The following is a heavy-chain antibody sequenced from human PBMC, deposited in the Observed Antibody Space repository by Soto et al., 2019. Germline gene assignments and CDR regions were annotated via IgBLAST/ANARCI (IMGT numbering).Heavy chain of an antibody. V-gene: IGHV3-23*01. CDR1: GFTFSGYA. CDR3: AKGPAIVLVPAAMNYYYGMDV. CDR2: ISGSGGST. D-gene: IGHD2-2*01. Sequence: GSLRLSCAASGFTFSGYAMSWVRQAPGKGLEWVSSISGSGGSTYYADSVKGRFTISRDNSKNTLYLQMNSLRAEDTAVYYCAKGPAIVLVPAAMNYYYGMDVWGQGTTVTVSS. J-gene: IGHJ6*02.